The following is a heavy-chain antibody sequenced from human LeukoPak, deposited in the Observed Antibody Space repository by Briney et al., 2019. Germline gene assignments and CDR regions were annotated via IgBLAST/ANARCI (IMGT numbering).Heavy chain of an antibody. CDR1: GYTFTGYY. D-gene: IGHD5-12*01. V-gene: IGHV1-2*04. CDR3: ARDKSGYSGYGMYYFDY. J-gene: IGHJ4*02. Sequence: ASVKVSCKASGYTFTGYYMHWVRQAPRQGLEWMGWINPNSGGTNYAQKFQGWVTMTRDTSISTAYMELSRLRSDDTAVYYCARDKSGYSGYGMYYFDYWGQGTLVTVSS. CDR2: INPNSGGT.